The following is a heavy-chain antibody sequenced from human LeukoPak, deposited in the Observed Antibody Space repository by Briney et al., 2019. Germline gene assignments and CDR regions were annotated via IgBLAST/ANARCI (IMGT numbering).Heavy chain of an antibody. J-gene: IGHJ4*02. D-gene: IGHD6-13*01. V-gene: IGHV3-21*01. Sequence: GGSLRLSCAASGFTFNSYSMNWVRLAPGKGLEWVSSISSSSSYIYYADSVKGRFTISRDNAKNSLYLQMNSLRAEDTAVYYCARVGVAASNTGFDYWGQGTLVTVSS. CDR1: GFTFNSYS. CDR3: ARVGVAASNTGFDY. CDR2: ISSSSSYI.